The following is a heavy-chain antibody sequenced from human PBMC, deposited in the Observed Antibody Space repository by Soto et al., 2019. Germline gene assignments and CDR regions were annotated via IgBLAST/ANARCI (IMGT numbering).Heavy chain of an antibody. V-gene: IGHV4-59*01. D-gene: IGHD5-12*01. CDR3: ARDLEDGYNLGWFDP. CDR1: GGSISSYY. CDR2: IYYSGNS. J-gene: IGHJ5*02. Sequence: SETLSLTCTVSGGSISSYYWSWIRQPPGKGLEWIGYIYYSGNSDYNPSLKSRVTISVDTSKNQFSLKLSSVTAADTAMYYCARDLEDGYNLGWFDPWGQGTLVTVSS.